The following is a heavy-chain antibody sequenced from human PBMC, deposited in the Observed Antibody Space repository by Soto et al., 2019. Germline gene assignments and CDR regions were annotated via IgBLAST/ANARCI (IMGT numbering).Heavy chain of an antibody. CDR3: SREAVVSLIRRVIVGTSFDP. J-gene: IGHJ5*02. CDR1: AASIISLVYY. D-gene: IGHD3-10*01. CDR2: IYHTRAT. Sequence: QVQLQESGPGLVRLPQTLSLTCTVSAASIISLVYYLTWIRQPRGKALEWIGHIYHTRATYYNPSLENRVVMSVDTSNIPLSLKLSSALAADTAVFYCSREAVVSLIRRVIVGTSFDPWGQGTLVTVSS. V-gene: IGHV4-30-4*01.